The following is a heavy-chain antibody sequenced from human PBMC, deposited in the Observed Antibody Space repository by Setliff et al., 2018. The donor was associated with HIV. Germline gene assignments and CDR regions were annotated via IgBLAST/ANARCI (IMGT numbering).Heavy chain of an antibody. CDR1: GGSISRSSYF. CDR3: ARKDWTVAALEY. V-gene: IGHV4-31*03. D-gene: IGHD1-1*01. Sequence: SETLSLTCTVSGGSISRSSYFWTWIRQRPGQGLEWIGYIYYNGRVSYSEKTYYSPSLKSRVTISVDSSKNQFSLKLSSVTAADTAVYYCARKDWTVAALEYWGQGTLVTVSS. J-gene: IGHJ4*02. CDR2: IYYNGRVSYSEKT.